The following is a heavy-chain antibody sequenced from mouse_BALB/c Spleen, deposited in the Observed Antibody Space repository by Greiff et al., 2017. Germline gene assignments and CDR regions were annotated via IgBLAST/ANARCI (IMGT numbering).Heavy chain of an antibody. V-gene: IGHV5-9-3*01. J-gene: IGHJ2*01. CDR2: ISSGGSYT. CDR3: ARHEALSSFDY. D-gene: IGHD6-1*01. Sequence: EVMLVESGGGLVKPGGSLKLSCAASGFTFSSYAMSWVRQTPEKRLEWVATISSGGSYTYYPDSVKGRFTISRDNAKNTLYLQMSSLRSEDTAMYYCARHEALSSFDYWGQGTTLTVSS. CDR1: GFTFSSYA.